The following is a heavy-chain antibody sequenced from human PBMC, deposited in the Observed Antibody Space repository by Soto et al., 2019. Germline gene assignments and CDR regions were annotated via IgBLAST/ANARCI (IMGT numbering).Heavy chain of an antibody. J-gene: IGHJ2*01. D-gene: IGHD4-17*01. V-gene: IGHV3-23*01. Sequence: EVQLLESGGGLVQPGGSLRLSCAASGFTFSSYAMSWVRQAPGKGLEWVSAISGSGGSTYYADSVKGRFTISRDNSKNTLYLQMNSLRAEDTAVYYCAKAALTVTGPQDWYFDLWGRGTRVTVSS. CDR3: AKAALTVTGPQDWYFDL. CDR2: ISGSGGST. CDR1: GFTFSSYA.